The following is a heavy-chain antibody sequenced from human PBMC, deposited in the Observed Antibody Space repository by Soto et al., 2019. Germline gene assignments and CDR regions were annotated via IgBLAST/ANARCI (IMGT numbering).Heavy chain of an antibody. D-gene: IGHD3-22*01. CDR3: VRDVWGYDRSGYAPDY. V-gene: IGHV4-31*03. CDR2: INYSGST. J-gene: IGHJ4*02. CDR1: GGSISSGGNY. Sequence: SETLSLTCTVSGGSISSGGNYWSWIRQHPGKGLEWIGYINYSGSTYYNPSLKSRVTISVDTSRNQFSLWLSSVTAADTAVYYCVRDVWGYDRSGYAPDYWGQGTLVTVS.